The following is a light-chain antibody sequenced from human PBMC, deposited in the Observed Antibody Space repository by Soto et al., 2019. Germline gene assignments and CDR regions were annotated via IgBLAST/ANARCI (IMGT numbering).Light chain of an antibody. V-gene: IGLV1-44*01. CDR1: SSNIGAYT. CDR3: ATWDDSLKGV. Sequence: QSVLTQPPSVSGTPGQRVSISCSGSSSNIGAYTVNWYQHIPGRAPKLLIYSDNQRPSGVPDRFSGSKSGTSASLAISGLQSEDEADYYCATWDDSLKGVFGAGTKLTVL. J-gene: IGLJ1*01. CDR2: SDN.